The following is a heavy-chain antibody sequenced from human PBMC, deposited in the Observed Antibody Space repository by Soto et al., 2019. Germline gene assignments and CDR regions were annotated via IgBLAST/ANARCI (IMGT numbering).Heavy chain of an antibody. CDR2: ISYDGSNK. CDR1: GFTFSSYG. CDR3: AKDGGVGYSGYDLDY. D-gene: IGHD5-12*01. J-gene: IGHJ4*02. V-gene: IGHV3-30*18. Sequence: QVQLVESGGGVVQPGRSLRLSCAASGFTFSSYGMHWVRQAPGKGLEWVAVISYDGSNKYYADSVKGRFTISRDNSKNTLDLQMTSLRAEVTAVYYCAKDGGVGYSGYDLDYWGQGTLVTVSS.